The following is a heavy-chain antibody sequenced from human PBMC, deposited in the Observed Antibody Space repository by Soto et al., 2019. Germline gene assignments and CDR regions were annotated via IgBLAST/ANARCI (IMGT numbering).Heavy chain of an antibody. Sequence: GGSLRLSCAASGFTCSTHRMYWVRQAPGKGLEWVSSISTSSTYIDYSDSVKGRFTISRDNAKNSLFLQMSSLRAEDTAVYFCATSVVMPGTPYFASWGQGALVPV. CDR3: ATSVVMPGTPYFAS. CDR2: ISTSSTYI. V-gene: IGHV3-21*06. D-gene: IGHD6-13*01. CDR1: GFTCSTHR. J-gene: IGHJ4*02.